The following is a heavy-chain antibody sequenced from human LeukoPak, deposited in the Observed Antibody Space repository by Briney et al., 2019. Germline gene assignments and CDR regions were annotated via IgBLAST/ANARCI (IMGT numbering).Heavy chain of an antibody. CDR2: ISGSGGST. D-gene: IGHD1-1*01. V-gene: IGHV3-23*01. CDR3: TKDKGFTTGTVDSYFDY. CDR1: GFTFSSYA. Sequence: GGSLRLSCAASGFTFSSYAMSWVRQAPGKGLEWVSAISGSGGSTYYADSVKGRFTISRDNSKNTLYLQMNSLRAEDTAVYYCTKDKGFTTGTVDSYFDYWGQGTLVTVSS. J-gene: IGHJ4*02.